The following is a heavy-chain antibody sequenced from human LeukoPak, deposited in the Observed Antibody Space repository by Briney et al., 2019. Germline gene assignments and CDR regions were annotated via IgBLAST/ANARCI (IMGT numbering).Heavy chain of an antibody. Sequence: SSETLSLTCAVSGYSISSGYYWGWIRQPPGKGLEWIGSIYHSGSTYYNPSLKSRVTISVDTSKNQFSLKLSSVTAADTAVYYRARHVGYCSSTSCQDWFDPWGQGTLVTVSS. V-gene: IGHV4-38-2*01. CDR3: ARHVGYCSSTSCQDWFDP. J-gene: IGHJ5*02. D-gene: IGHD2-2*01. CDR2: IYHSGST. CDR1: GYSISSGYY.